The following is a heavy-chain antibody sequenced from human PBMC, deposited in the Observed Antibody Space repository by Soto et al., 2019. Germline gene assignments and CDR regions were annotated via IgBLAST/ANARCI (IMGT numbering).Heavy chain of an antibody. CDR2: IGTAGDT. CDR1: GFTFSSYD. D-gene: IGHD2-15*01. V-gene: IGHV3-13*01. J-gene: IGHJ6*02. CDR3: ARYIRYCSGNSCYSGGMDV. Sequence: EVQLVESGGGLVQPGGSLRLSCAASGFTFSSYDMHWVRQATGKGLEWVSVIGTAGDTYYPGSVKGRFTISRENAKNSLYLQMNSLRAEDTAVYYCARYIRYCSGNSCYSGGMDVWGQGTTVTVSS.